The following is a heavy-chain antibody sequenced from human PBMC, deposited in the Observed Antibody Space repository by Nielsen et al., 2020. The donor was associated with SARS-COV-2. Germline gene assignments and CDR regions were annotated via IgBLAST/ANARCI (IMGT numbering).Heavy chain of an antibody. Sequence: SGPTLVKPTQTLTLTCSFSGFSRTTSKMCVSWIRQPPGKALEWLALIDWDDETLYSTSLKTRLTISKDTSKSQVVLTMTNMDPVDTATYYCARTSATGYSDFWGQGALVTVS. CDR3: ARTSATGYSDF. CDR2: IDWDDET. D-gene: IGHD5-12*01. CDR1: GFSRTTSKMC. V-gene: IGHV2-70*01. J-gene: IGHJ4*02.